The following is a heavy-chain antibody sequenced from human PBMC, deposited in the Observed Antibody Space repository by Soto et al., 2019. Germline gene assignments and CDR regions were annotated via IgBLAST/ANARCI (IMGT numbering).Heavy chain of an antibody. Sequence: ASVKVSCKASGYTFTENDINWVRQATGQGLEWMGWMNPRSGNTKYSQKFQGRVTITRDTSASTAYMELSSLRSEDTAVYYCASSGGSPTFDYWGQGTLVTVSS. V-gene: IGHV1-3*01. CDR1: GYTFTEND. J-gene: IGHJ4*02. CDR3: ASSGGSPTFDY. D-gene: IGHD1-26*01. CDR2: MNPRSGNT.